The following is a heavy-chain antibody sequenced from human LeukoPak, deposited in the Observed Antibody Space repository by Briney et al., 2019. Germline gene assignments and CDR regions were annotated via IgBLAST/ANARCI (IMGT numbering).Heavy chain of an antibody. CDR2: ISHDGRTQ. CDR3: ATDAYFDMRGGPRR. CDR1: GFTFSNYW. D-gene: IGHD3-9*01. J-gene: IGHJ1*01. V-gene: IGHV3-30*03. Sequence: GGSLRLSCAASGFTFSNYWMHWVRQAPGQGLQWVAVISHDGRTQYYRDSVKGRFTISRDNSKNTLSLELSSLRAEDTAVYYCATDAYFDMRGGPRRWGQGTLVSVSS.